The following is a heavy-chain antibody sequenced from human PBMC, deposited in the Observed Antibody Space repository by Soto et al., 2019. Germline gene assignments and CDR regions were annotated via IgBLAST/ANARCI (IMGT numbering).Heavy chain of an antibody. V-gene: IGHV4-39*01. D-gene: IGHD6-6*01. CDR1: GGSISSSSYY. CDR3: ASLYSSSYNWFDP. CDR2: IYYSGST. Sequence: QLQLQESGPGLVKPSETLSLTCTVSGGSISSSSYYWGWIRQPPGKGLEWIGSIYYSGSTYYNPSLKSRVTISVDTSKNQFSLKLSSVTAADTAVYYCASLYSSSYNWFDPWGQGTLVTVSS. J-gene: IGHJ5*02.